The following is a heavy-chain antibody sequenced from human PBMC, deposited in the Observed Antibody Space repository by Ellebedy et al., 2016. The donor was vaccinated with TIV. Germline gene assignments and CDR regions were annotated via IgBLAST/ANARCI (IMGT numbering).Heavy chain of an antibody. Sequence: GGSLRLSXAASGFTFSSYGMHWVRQAPGKGLEWVAVISYDGSNKYYADSVKGRFTISRDNSKNTLYLQMNSLRAEDTAVYYCARVKVEWLLLSYYFDYWGQGTLVTVSS. V-gene: IGHV3-30*03. CDR1: GFTFSSYG. D-gene: IGHD3-3*01. CDR3: ARVKVEWLLLSYYFDY. CDR2: ISYDGSNK. J-gene: IGHJ4*02.